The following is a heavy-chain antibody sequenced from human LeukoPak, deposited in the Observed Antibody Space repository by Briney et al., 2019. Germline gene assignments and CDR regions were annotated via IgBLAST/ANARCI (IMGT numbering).Heavy chain of an antibody. CDR2: ISGSGGST. Sequence: GGSLRLSCAASGFTFSNYNMNWVRQAPGKGLEWVSAISGSGGSTYYADSVKGRFTISRDNSKNTLYLQMNSLRAEDTAVYYCAKEEVAQIHNWGQGTLVTVSS. J-gene: IGHJ4*02. CDR3: AKEEVAQIHN. V-gene: IGHV3-23*01. CDR1: GFTFSNYN.